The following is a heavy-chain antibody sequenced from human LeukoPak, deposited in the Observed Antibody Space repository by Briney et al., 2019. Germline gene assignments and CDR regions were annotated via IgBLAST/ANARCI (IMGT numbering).Heavy chain of an antibody. D-gene: IGHD1/OR15-1a*01. CDR3: AKIGFGNRTLSFDY. Sequence: HPGGSLRLSCGASGFTFSNYGMHWVRQAPGKGLEWVSFIRYDGTNKYYADSVKGRFTISRDNSKNTLYLQMNSLRAEDTAVYYCAKIGFGNRTLSFDYWGQGTLVTVSS. V-gene: IGHV3-30*02. CDR1: GFTFSNYG. CDR2: IRYDGTNK. J-gene: IGHJ4*02.